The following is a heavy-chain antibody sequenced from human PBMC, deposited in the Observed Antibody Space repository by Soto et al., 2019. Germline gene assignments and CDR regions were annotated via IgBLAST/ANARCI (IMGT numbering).Heavy chain of an antibody. V-gene: IGHV3-21*01. Sequence: EVQLVESGGGLVKPGGSLRLSCAASGFTFSSYSMNWVRQAPGKGREWVSSISSSSSYIYYADSVKGRFTISRDNAKNSLYLQMNSLRAEDTAVYYCARDSPHMGVATIAAFDIWGQGTMVTVSS. CDR2: ISSSSSYI. CDR3: ARDSPHMGVATIAAFDI. CDR1: GFTFSSYS. D-gene: IGHD5-12*01. J-gene: IGHJ3*02.